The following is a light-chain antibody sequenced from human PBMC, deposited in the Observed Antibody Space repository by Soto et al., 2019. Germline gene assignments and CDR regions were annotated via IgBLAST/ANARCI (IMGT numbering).Light chain of an antibody. J-gene: IGLJ2*01. CDR1: SSNIGSNP. Sequence: QPVLTQPPSASGTPGLRVTFSYSGSSSNIGSNPVSWYQLLPGTAPKLLIYDNERPSGVPDRFSGSKSGTSASLAISGLQSEDEADYYCAAWDASLNGVVFGGGTKLTVL. CDR3: AAWDASLNGVV. CDR2: DN. V-gene: IGLV1-44*01.